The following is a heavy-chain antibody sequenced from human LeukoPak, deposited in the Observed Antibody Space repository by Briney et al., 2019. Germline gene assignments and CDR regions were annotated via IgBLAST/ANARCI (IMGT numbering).Heavy chain of an antibody. Sequence: PSETLSLTCTVSGGSISSSSYYWGWIRQSPGKGLEWIGSIYYSGSTYYNPSLKSRVTISVDTSKNQFSLKLSSVTAADTAVYYCARGPSSYLDYWGQGTLVTVSS. V-gene: IGHV4-39*07. D-gene: IGHD2-2*01. CDR1: GGSISSSSYY. CDR3: ARGPSSYLDY. J-gene: IGHJ4*02. CDR2: IYYSGST.